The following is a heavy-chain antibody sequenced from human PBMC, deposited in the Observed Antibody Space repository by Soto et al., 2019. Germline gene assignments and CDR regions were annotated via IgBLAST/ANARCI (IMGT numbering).Heavy chain of an antibody. Sequence: ELVQSGPEAREPGTSVKVSCRASGFSFGDSAVQWVRQGRGQRLEWIGWIVVVNGNTNYAPRFEGRVTLTREASTSTSHMELTSLSSDDKAVYFCAVTDLPFRPLTEPTENGMDVWGQGTTVTVSS. CDR2: IVVVNGNT. D-gene: IGHD2-8*01. J-gene: IGHJ6*02. V-gene: IGHV1-58*01. CDR3: AVTDLPFRPLTEPTENGMDV. CDR1: GFSFGDSA.